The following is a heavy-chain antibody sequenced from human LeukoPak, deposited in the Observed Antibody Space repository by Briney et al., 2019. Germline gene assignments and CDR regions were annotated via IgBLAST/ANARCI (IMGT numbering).Heavy chain of an antibody. V-gene: IGHV3-21*01. D-gene: IGHD2-2*01. Sequence: GGSLRLSCAASGFTFSSYSMDWVRQAPGKGLEWVSSINSSSSYIYYADSVKGRFTISRDNAKNSLYLQMNSLRAEDTAVYYCARDGGAYCSSTSCPDAFDIWGQGTMVTVSS. J-gene: IGHJ3*02. CDR1: GFTFSSYS. CDR3: ARDGGAYCSSTSCPDAFDI. CDR2: INSSSSYI.